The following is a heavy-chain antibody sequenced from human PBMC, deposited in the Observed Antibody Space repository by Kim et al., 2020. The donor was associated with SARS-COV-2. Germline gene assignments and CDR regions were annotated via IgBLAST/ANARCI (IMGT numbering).Heavy chain of an antibody. CDR2: IYSGGST. CDR3: ARDRDYHGMDV. Sequence: GGSLRLSCAASGFTVSGNYMSWVRQAPGKGLEWVSVIYSGGSTYYADSVKGRFTISRDNSKNTLYLHMHSLRAEDTAVYYCARDRDYHGMDVWGQGTTVTVSS. CDR1: GFTVSGNY. V-gene: IGHV3-66*01. J-gene: IGHJ6*02.